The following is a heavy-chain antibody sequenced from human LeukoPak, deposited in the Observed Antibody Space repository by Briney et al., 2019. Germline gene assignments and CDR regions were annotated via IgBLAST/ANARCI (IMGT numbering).Heavy chain of an antibody. Sequence: PSETLSLTCTVSGGSISSSSYYWGWIRQPPGKGLEWIGSIYYSGSTYYNPSLKNRVTISVDTSKNQFSLKLSSVTAADTAVYYCAREALIVATNYYGMDVWGQGTTVTVSS. CDR1: GGSISSSSYY. J-gene: IGHJ6*02. V-gene: IGHV4-39*07. D-gene: IGHD5-12*01. CDR2: IYYSGST. CDR3: AREALIVATNYYGMDV.